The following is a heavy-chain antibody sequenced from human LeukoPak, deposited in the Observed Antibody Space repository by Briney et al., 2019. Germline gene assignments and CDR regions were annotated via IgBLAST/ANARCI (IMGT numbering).Heavy chain of an antibody. J-gene: IGHJ6*03. CDR1: GYTFTDYY. D-gene: IGHD6-6*01. Sequence: ASVKVSCKASGYTFTDYYMHWVRQAPGQGLEWMGWINPNSGGTNYAQKFQGRVTMTRDTSSSTAYMELSRLRSDDTAVYYCARDGSSSSFYYYYYMDVWGKGTTVTVSS. CDR2: INPNSGGT. V-gene: IGHV1-2*02. CDR3: ARDGSSSSFYYYYYMDV.